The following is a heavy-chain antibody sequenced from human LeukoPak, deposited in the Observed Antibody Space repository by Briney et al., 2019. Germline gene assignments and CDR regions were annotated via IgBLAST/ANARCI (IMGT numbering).Heavy chain of an antibody. CDR1: GFTFSNAW. D-gene: IGHD3-22*01. J-gene: IGHJ4*02. CDR2: ISGSGGST. Sequence: GGSLRLSCAASGFTFSNAWMSWVRQAPGKGLEWVSAISGSGGSTYYADSVKGRFTISRDNSKNTLYLQMNSLRAEDTAVYYCATAGQRYYYDSSGYYPLDYWGQGTLVTVSS. CDR3: ATAGQRYYYDSSGYYPLDY. V-gene: IGHV3-23*01.